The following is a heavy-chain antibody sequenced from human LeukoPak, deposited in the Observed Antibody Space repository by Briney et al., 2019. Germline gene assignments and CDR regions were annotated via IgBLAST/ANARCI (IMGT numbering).Heavy chain of an antibody. CDR2: ISSSSSYI. D-gene: IGHD2-2*02. J-gene: IGHJ4*02. CDR1: GFTFSSYS. CDR3: ARVFCSSTSCYKGNFDY. Sequence: GGSLRLSCAASGFTFSSYSMNWVRQAPGKGLEWVSSISSSSSYIYYADSVKGRFTISRDNAKNSLYLQMNSLRAEDTAVYYCARVFCSSTSCYKGNFDYWGQGTLATVSS. V-gene: IGHV3-21*01.